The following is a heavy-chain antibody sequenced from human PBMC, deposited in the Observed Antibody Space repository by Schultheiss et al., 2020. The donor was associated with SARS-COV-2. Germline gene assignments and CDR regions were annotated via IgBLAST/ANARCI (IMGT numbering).Heavy chain of an antibody. CDR1: GGSISSGGYY. V-gene: IGHV4-31*08. CDR2: IYYSGST. Sequence: SETLSLTCTVSGGSISSGGYYWSWIRQHPGKGLEWIGYIYYSGSTYYNPSLKSRVTISVDTSKNQFSLKLSSVTAADTAVYYCTTAFYDYVWGSYRYGDYWGQGTLVTVSS. D-gene: IGHD3-16*02. CDR3: TTAFYDYVWGSYRYGDY. J-gene: IGHJ4*02.